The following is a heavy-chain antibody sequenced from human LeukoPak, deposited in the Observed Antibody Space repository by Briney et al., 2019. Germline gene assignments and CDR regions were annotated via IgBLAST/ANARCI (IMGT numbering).Heavy chain of an antibody. J-gene: IGHJ3*02. CDR1: GGSISSSSYY. V-gene: IGHV4-39*01. D-gene: IGHD1-14*01. CDR2: IYYSGST. Sequence: PSETLSLTCTVSGGSISSSSYYWGWIRQPPGKGLEWIGSIYYSGSTYYNPSLKSRVTISVDTSKNQFSLKLSSVTAADTAVYYCARPAQTMGAFDIWGQGTMVTVSS. CDR3: ARPAQTMGAFDI.